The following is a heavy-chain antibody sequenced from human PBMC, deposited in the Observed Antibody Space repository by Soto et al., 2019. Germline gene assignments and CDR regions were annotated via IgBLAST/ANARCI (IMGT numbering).Heavy chain of an antibody. J-gene: IGHJ4*02. CDR3: ARDYYDSSGYLAEYYFDY. D-gene: IGHD3-22*01. CDR1: GGTFSSYA. V-gene: IGHV1-69*13. Sequence: SVKVSCKASGGTFSSYAISWVRRAPGQGLEWMGGIIPIFGTANYAQKFQGRVTITADESTSTAYMELSSLRSEDTAVYYCARDYYDSSGYLAEYYFDYWGQGTLVTVSS. CDR2: IIPIFGTA.